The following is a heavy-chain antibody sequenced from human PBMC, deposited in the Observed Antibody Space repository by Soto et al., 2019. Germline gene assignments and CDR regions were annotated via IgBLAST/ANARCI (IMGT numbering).Heavy chain of an antibody. V-gene: IGHV4-61*01. J-gene: IGHJ5*02. CDR2: IYYSGST. Sequence: SETLSLTCTVSGGSVSSGSYYWSWIRQPPGKGLEWIGHIYYSGSTNYNPSLKSRVTISIDTSKNQFSLKLSSVTAADTAVYYCARVGIAVASDWFDPWGQGTLVTVS. CDR3: ARVGIAVASDWFDP. CDR1: GGSVSSGSYY. D-gene: IGHD6-19*01.